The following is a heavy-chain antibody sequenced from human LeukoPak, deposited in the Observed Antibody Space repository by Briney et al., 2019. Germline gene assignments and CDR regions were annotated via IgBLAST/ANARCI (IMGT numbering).Heavy chain of an antibody. CDR1: GFTFSDYY. D-gene: IGHD5-18*01. Sequence: GGSLRLSCAASGFTFSDYYMSWIRQAPGKGLEWVSYISSSSYTNYADSVKGRFTISRDNAKNSLYLQMNSLRAEDTAVYYCARVLYSYGIYYFDYWGQGTLVTVSS. J-gene: IGHJ4*02. CDR3: ARVLYSYGIYYFDY. V-gene: IGHV3-11*06. CDR2: ISSSSYT.